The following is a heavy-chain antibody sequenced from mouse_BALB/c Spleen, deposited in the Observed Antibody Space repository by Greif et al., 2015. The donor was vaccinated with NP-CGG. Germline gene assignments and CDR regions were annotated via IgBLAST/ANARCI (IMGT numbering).Heavy chain of an antibody. Sequence: VKLMESGPGLVAPSQSLSITCTVSGFSLTSYGVHWVRQPPGKGLEWLGVIWAGGSTNYNSALMSRLSISKYNSKSQVLLKMNSLQTDDTAMYYCARETHYYAMDYWGQGTSVTVSS. CDR3: ARETHYYAMDY. V-gene: IGHV2-9*02. CDR2: IWAGGST. J-gene: IGHJ4*01. CDR1: GFSLTSYG.